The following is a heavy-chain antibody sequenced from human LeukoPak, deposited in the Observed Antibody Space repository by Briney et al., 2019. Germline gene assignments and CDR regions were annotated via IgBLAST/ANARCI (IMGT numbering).Heavy chain of an antibody. Sequence: PSETLSLTCTVSSASFSSYYWSWIRQPPGKGLEWIGEINHSGSTNYNPSLKSRVTISVDTSKNQFSLKLSSVTAADTAVYYCARSWRWIAARSYDYWGQGTLVTVSS. CDR1: SASFSSYY. CDR3: ARSWRWIAARSYDY. D-gene: IGHD6-6*01. J-gene: IGHJ4*02. V-gene: IGHV4-34*01. CDR2: INHSGST.